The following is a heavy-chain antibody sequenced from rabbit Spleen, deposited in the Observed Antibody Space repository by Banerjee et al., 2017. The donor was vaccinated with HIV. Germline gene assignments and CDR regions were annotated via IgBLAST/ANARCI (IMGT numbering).Heavy chain of an antibody. CDR3: ARDTSSSFSSYGMDL. CDR2: IDTGSSGFT. CDR1: GVSFSFSSY. D-gene: IGHD1-1*01. J-gene: IGHJ6*01. V-gene: IGHV1S40*01. Sequence: QSLEESGGDLVKPGASLTLTCTASGVSFSFSSYMCWVRPAPGKGLEWIACIDTGSSGFTYFATWAKGRFTCSKTSSTTVTLQVTRLTAADTATYFCARDTSSSFSSYGMDLWGQGTLVTVS.